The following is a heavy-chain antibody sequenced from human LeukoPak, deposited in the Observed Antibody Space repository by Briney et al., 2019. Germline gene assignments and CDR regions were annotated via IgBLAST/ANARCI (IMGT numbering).Heavy chain of an antibody. CDR2: IYYNGST. V-gene: IGHV4-39*01. CDR1: GGSISSSSYY. CDR3: ARSEGYGILGPTPNWFDP. Sequence: SETLSPTCTVSGGSISSSSYYWGWIRQPPGKGLEWIGSIYYNGSTYYNPSLKSRVTISVDTSKNQFSLKLSSVTAADTAVYYCARSEGYGILGPTPNWFDPWGQGTLVTVSS. J-gene: IGHJ5*02. D-gene: IGHD5-12*01.